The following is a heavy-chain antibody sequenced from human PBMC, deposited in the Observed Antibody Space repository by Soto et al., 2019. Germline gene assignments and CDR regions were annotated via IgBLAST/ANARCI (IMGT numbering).Heavy chain of an antibody. V-gene: IGHV4-30-4*01. CDR3: ARHRPFIRGYYFDY. CDR2: IYNGGST. CDR1: GDSISNVNYC. Sequence: PSETLSLTCTVSGDSISNVNYCWSWIRQPPDKGLEWIGHIYNGGSTYSNPSLRSRVTISVDTSKNQFSLKLSSVTAADTAVYYCARHRPFIRGYYFDYWGQGTLVTVSS. J-gene: IGHJ4*02.